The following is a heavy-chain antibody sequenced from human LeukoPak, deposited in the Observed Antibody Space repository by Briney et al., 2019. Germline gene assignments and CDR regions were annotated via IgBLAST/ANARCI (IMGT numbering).Heavy chain of an antibody. V-gene: IGHV1-2*02. Sequence: GASVKVSCKASGYTFTDYYMHWVRQAPGQGLEWMGWINPNRGGTKYAQKLQGRVTMTRDTSISTAYMELSRLRSDDTAVYYCASILRSDAFDMWGQGTMVTVSS. CDR2: INPNRGGT. J-gene: IGHJ3*02. CDR3: ASILRSDAFDM. D-gene: IGHD4-17*01. CDR1: GYTFTDYY.